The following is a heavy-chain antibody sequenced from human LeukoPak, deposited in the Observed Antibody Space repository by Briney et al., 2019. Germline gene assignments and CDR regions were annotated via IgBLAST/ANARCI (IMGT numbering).Heavy chain of an antibody. Sequence: GGSLRLSCAASGFTFSSYEMKWVRQAPGKGREWVSYISSCGRTKYYADSVKGRFTNSRDNAKNSLYLQMNSLRAEHTALYYCARDRVEMATIRSFDYWGQGTLVTVSS. CDR2: ISSCGRTK. J-gene: IGHJ4*02. D-gene: IGHD5-24*01. CDR1: GFTFSSYE. CDR3: ARDRVEMATIRSFDY. V-gene: IGHV3-48*03.